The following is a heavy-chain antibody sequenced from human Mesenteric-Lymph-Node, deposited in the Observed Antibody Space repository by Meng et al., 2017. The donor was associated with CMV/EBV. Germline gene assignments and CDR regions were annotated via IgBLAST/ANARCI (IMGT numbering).Heavy chain of an antibody. CDR1: GFAFDDYA. CDR3: ARDSDSPYYDFWSGYYISENIYYYYGMNV. J-gene: IGHJ6*02. Sequence: SLKISCAASGFAFDDYAMHWVRQAPGKGLEWVSGIRWNSGTVGYADSVKGRFTISRDNAKSSLYLQMNSLRAEDTAVYDCARDSDSPYYDFWSGYYISENIYYYYGMNVWGQGTTVTVSS. CDR2: IRWNSGTV. D-gene: IGHD3-3*01. V-gene: IGHV3-9*01.